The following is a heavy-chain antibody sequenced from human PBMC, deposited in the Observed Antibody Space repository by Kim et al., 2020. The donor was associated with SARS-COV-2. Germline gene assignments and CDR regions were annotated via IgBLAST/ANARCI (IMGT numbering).Heavy chain of an antibody. Sequence: FNPTLKTRVPISVDASKNPFSLKLSSVTAADTAVYYCARVGGAAADWFDPWGQGTLVTVSS. D-gene: IGHD6-13*01. J-gene: IGHJ5*02. CDR3: ARVGGAAADWFDP. V-gene: IGHV4-59*01.